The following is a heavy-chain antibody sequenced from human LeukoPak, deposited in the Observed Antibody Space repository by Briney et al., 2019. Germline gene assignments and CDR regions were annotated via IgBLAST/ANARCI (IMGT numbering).Heavy chain of an antibody. Sequence: SETLSLTCTVSGYSISSGYYWGWIRQPPGKGLEWIGSIYHSGSTYYNPSLKSRVTISVDTSKNQFSLKLSSVTAADTAVYYCARFDYRLYYFDYWGQGTLVTVSS. V-gene: IGHV4-38-2*02. CDR2: IYHSGST. D-gene: IGHD5-12*01. CDR1: GYSISSGYY. J-gene: IGHJ4*02. CDR3: ARFDYRLYYFDY.